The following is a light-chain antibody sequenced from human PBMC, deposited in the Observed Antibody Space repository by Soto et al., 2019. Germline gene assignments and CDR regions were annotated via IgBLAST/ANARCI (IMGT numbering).Light chain of an antibody. CDR3: SSYTSYTTLWV. J-gene: IGLJ3*02. CDR2: GVS. V-gene: IGLV2-14*01. Sequence: QSALTQPASVSGSPGQSITISCTGTGSDIGNYNYVSWYQQHPGKAPKLMIYGVSNRPSGVSNRFSGYKSGNAASLTISGLQAEDEADYYCSSYTSYTTLWVFGGGTKLTVL. CDR1: GSDIGNYNY.